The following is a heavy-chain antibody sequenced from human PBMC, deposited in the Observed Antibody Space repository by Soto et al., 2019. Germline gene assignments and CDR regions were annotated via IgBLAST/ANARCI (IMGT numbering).Heavy chain of an antibody. V-gene: IGHV3-23*01. J-gene: IGHJ6*02. CDR2: ITDTGGNT. CDR3: ARIRGYWYGLDV. Sequence: EVQLLESGGGLVQPGGSLRLSCAASGFPLSTYGMTWVRQAPGKGLEWVSAITDTGGNTYYVDSVKGRFTSPRDNSKNMLYRQVNSLRVEDTAVYYCARIRGYWYGLDVWGQGTTVTVSS. CDR1: GFPLSTYG.